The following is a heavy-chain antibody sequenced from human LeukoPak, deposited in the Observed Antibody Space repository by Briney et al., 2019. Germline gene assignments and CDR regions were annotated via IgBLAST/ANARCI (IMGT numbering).Heavy chain of an antibody. CDR1: GGSISSGDYY. Sequence: SETLSLTCTVSGGSISSGDYYWSWIRQPPGKGLEWIGYIYYSGSTYYNPSLKSRVTISVDTSKNQFSLKLSSVTAADTAVYYCARSPSWDYYDSGNNWFDPWGQGTLVTVSS. CDR3: ARSPSWDYYDSGNNWFDP. CDR2: IYYSGST. V-gene: IGHV4-30-4*02. J-gene: IGHJ5*02. D-gene: IGHD3-22*01.